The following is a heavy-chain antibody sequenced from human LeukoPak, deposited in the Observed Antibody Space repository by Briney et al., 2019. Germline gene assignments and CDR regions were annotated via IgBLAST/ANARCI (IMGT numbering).Heavy chain of an antibody. CDR2: TRSSSSTI. Sequence: PGGSLRLSCAASGFTFSSYSMNWVRQAPGKGLEWVSYTRSSSSTIYYADSVKGRFTISRDNAKNSLYLQMNSLRAEDTAVYYCARVDGSGSFKFDYWGQGTLVTVSS. CDR1: GFTFSSYS. D-gene: IGHD3-10*01. J-gene: IGHJ4*02. V-gene: IGHV3-48*04. CDR3: ARVDGSGSFKFDY.